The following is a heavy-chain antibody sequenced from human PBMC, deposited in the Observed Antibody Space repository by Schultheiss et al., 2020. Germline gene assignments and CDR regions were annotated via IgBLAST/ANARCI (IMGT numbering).Heavy chain of an antibody. V-gene: IGHV3-53*04. D-gene: IGHD1-26*01. Sequence: GGSLRLSCAASGFTFSDYYMSWFRQAPGKGLEWVAVIYTDDRTDYTDSVKGRFTISRHNSKNTLFLHMNRVTTDDTAVYYCAGDQGPVGASGHWGQGTLVTVSS. J-gene: IGHJ4*02. CDR3: AGDQGPVGASGH. CDR1: GFTFSDYY. CDR2: IYTDDRT.